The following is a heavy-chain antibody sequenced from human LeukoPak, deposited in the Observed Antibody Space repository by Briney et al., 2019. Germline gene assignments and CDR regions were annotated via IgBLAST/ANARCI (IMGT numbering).Heavy chain of an antibody. CDR3: ARVLLYGNAFDI. CDR2: IYYSGST. D-gene: IGHD1-26*01. V-gene: IGHV4-59*01. J-gene: IGHJ3*02. CDR1: GGSFSGYY. Sequence: SETLSLTCAVYGGSFSGYYWSWIRQPPGKGLEWIGYIYYSGSTNYNPSLKSRVTISVDTSKNQFSLKLSSVTAADTAVYYCARVLLYGNAFDIWGQGTMVTVSS.